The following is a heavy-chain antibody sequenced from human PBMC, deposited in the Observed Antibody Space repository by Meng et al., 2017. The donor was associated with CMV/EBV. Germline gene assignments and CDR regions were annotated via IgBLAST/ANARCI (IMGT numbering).Heavy chain of an antibody. CDR1: GFTFSSYW. V-gene: IGHV3-7*01. J-gene: IGHJ4*02. CDR2: IKQDGSEK. D-gene: IGHD6-19*01. CDR3: ARSRSGGGWYYFDY. Sequence: GESLKISCAASGFTFSSYWMSWVRQAPGKGLEWVANIKQDGSEKYYVDSVKGRFTISRDNAKNSLYLQMNSLGAEDTAVYYCARSRSGGGWYYFDYWGQGTLVTVSS.